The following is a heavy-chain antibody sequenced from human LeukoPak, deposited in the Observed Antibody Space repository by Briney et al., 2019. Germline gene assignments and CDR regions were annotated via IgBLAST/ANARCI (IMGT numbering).Heavy chain of an antibody. J-gene: IGHJ4*02. CDR3: ARDGYIAAAAPVDFDY. Sequence: GRSLRLSCAASGFTFSSYGMHWVRQAPGKGLEWVAVIWYDGSNKYYADSVKGRFTISRDNSKNTLYLQMNSLRAEDTAVYYCARDGYIAAAAPVDFDYWGQGTLVTGSS. CDR2: IWYDGSNK. D-gene: IGHD6-13*01. V-gene: IGHV3-33*01. CDR1: GFTFSSYG.